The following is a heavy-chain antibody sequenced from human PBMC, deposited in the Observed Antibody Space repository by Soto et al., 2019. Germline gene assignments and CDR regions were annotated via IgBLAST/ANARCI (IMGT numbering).Heavy chain of an antibody. D-gene: IGHD3-3*01. CDR2: ISYDGSNK. Sequence: GGSLRLSCAASGFTFSSYAMHWVRQAPGKGLEWVAVISYDGSNKYYADSVKGRFTISRDNSKNTLYLQMNSLRAEDTAVYYCAREYYDFWSGYRTGKYYYYGMDVWGQGTTVTVSS. CDR3: AREYYDFWSGYRTGKYYYYGMDV. V-gene: IGHV3-30-3*01. CDR1: GFTFSSYA. J-gene: IGHJ6*02.